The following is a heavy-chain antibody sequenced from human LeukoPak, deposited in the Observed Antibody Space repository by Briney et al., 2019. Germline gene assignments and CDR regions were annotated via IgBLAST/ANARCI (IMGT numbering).Heavy chain of an antibody. D-gene: IGHD3-16*01. V-gene: IGHV3-7*03. J-gene: IGHJ4*02. CDR1: GFTFSKSW. CDR2: IKEDGSAQ. Sequence: GGSLRLSCAASGFTFSKSWMSWVRQTPEKGLEWVANIKEDGSAQYYVDSVRGRFTISRDDSRNTVYLQLNNLRVEDTAVYYCARASWVSTADAVRWGQGTVVTVSS. CDR3: ARASWVSTADAVR.